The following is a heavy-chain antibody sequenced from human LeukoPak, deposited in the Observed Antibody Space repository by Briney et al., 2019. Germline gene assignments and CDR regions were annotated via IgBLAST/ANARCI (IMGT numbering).Heavy chain of an antibody. V-gene: IGHV4-39*01. CDR3: ARHGSYYYYMDV. J-gene: IGHJ6*03. Sequence: PSETLSLTCTVSGGSISSSSNYWGCIRQPPGKGLEWIGTIYYSGSTYYNPSLKSRVTISVDTSKLQFSLMLTSVTAADTAVYYCARHGSYYYYMDVWGKGTTVTVSS. CDR2: IYYSGST. D-gene: IGHD3-16*01. CDR1: GGSISSSSNY.